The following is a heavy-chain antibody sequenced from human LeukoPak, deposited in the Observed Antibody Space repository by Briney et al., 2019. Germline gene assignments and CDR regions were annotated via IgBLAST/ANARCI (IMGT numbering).Heavy chain of an antibody. CDR2: ISYDGSNK. V-gene: IGHV3-30*18. CDR3: AKGTYYYGSTESTGSWYFDL. J-gene: IGHJ2*01. CDR1: GFTFGSYG. D-gene: IGHD3-10*01. Sequence: PGGSLRLSCAASGFTFGSYGMHWVRQAPGKGLEWVAVISYDGSNKYYADSVKGRFTISRDNSKNTLYLQMNSLRAEDTAVYYCAKGTYYYGSTESTGSWYFDLWGRGTLVTVSS.